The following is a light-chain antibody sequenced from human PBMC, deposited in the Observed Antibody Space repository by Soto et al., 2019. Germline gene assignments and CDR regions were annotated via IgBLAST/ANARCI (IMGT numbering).Light chain of an antibody. Sequence: EIVLTQSPATLSLSPGERATLXWKASQSVGSSLAWYQQKLGQAPRLLIYAASDRATGIPGRFSGSGSGTDFTLIISSLEPEDFAFYYCQQGNTWPWTFGQGTKVDIK. V-gene: IGKV3-11*01. J-gene: IGKJ1*01. CDR1: QSVGSS. CDR3: QQGNTWPWT. CDR2: AAS.